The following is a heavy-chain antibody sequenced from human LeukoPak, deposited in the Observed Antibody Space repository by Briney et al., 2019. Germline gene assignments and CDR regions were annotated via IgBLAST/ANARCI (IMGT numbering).Heavy chain of an antibody. Sequence: MAGGYLQISCQGSGYTFTSYWIGWVRQLPGKGLEWMGIIYPGDSDTRYSPSFQGQVTISADKSISTAYLQWGSLKASDTAMYYCARPYSSTWYVDYWGQGTLLTVSS. J-gene: IGHJ4*02. V-gene: IGHV5-51*01. CDR2: IYPGDSDT. D-gene: IGHD6-13*01. CDR1: GYTFTSYW. CDR3: ARPYSSTWYVDY.